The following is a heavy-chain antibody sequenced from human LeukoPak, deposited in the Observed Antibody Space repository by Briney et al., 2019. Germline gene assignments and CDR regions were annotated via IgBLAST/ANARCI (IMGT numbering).Heavy chain of an antibody. D-gene: IGHD5-24*01. Sequence: SETLSLTCTVSGGSISSSSYYWGWIRQPPGKGLEWIGSIYYSGSTNYNPSLKSRVTISVDTSKNQFSLKLSSVTAADTAVYYCARVQEMATTGDDAFDIWGQGTMVTVSS. J-gene: IGHJ3*02. V-gene: IGHV4-39*07. CDR1: GGSISSSSYY. CDR2: IYYSGST. CDR3: ARVQEMATTGDDAFDI.